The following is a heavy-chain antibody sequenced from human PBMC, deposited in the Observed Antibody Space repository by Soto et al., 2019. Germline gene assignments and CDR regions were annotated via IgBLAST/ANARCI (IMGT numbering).Heavy chain of an antibody. CDR1: GYTFTSYG. V-gene: IGHV1-18*01. Sequence: GASVKVSCKASGYTFTSYGISWVRQAPGQGLEWMRWISAYNGNTNYAQKLQGRVTMTTDTSTSTAYMELRSLRSDDTAVYYCARDGYGSGYDRGSGWYFDYWGQGTLVTVSS. CDR3: ARDGYGSGYDRGSGWYFDY. D-gene: IGHD5-12*01. J-gene: IGHJ4*02. CDR2: ISAYNGNT.